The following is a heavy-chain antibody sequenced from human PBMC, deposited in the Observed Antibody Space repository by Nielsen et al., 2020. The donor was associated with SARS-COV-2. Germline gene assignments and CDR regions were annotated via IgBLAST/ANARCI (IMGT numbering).Heavy chain of an antibody. CDR3: ARSRGDLDY. D-gene: IGHD2-21*02. J-gene: IGHJ4*02. Sequence: ASVKVSCKVSGYTLTTLSMYWVRQAPGQGLEWMGWISPYIDNIYIAQKFQGRVTMTTDTSTSTAYMELRSLRSDDTAVYYCARSRGDLDYWGQGTLVTVSS. CDR2: ISPYIDNI. CDR1: GYTLTTLS. V-gene: IGHV1-18*01.